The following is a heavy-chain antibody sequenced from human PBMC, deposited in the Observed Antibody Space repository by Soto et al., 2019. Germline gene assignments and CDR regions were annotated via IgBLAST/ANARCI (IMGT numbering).Heavy chain of an antibody. CDR2: INHSGST. V-gene: IGHV4-34*01. Sequence: QVQLQQWGAGLLKPSETLSLTCAVYGGSFSGYNWSWIRQPPGKGLEWIGEINHSGSTNYNPSLKSRVTISVDTSKNQFSLKLSSVTAADTAVYYCATTRIVAIPNWGQGTLVTVSS. CDR1: GGSFSGYN. CDR3: ATTRIVAIPN. D-gene: IGHD1-26*01. J-gene: IGHJ4*02.